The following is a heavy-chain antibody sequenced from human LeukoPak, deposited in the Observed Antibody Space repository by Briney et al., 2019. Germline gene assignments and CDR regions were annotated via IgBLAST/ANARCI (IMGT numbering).Heavy chain of an antibody. D-gene: IGHD3-22*01. CDR1: GGSFSGYY. CDR2: INHSGST. Sequence: PSETLSLTCAVYGGSFSGYYWSWIRQPPGKGLEWIGEINHSGSTNYNPSLKSRVTISVDTSKNQFSLKLSSVTAADTAVYYCARAATVRSMIVVARRGRWFDPWGQGTLVTVSS. V-gene: IGHV4-34*01. CDR3: ARAATVRSMIVVARRGRWFDP. J-gene: IGHJ5*02.